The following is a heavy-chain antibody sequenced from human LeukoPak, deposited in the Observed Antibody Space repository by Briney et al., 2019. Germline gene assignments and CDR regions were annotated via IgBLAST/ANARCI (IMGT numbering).Heavy chain of an antibody. CDR2: IYTSGST. CDR3: ASAYSYGFKGYMDV. CDR1: GGSISSGSYY. Sequence: PSETLSLTXTVSGGSISSGSYYLSWIRQPAGKGLEWIGRIYTSGSTNYNPSLKSRVTISVDTSKNQFSLKLSSVTAADTAVYCCASAYSYGFKGYMDVWGKGTTVTVSS. V-gene: IGHV4-61*02. D-gene: IGHD5-18*01. J-gene: IGHJ6*03.